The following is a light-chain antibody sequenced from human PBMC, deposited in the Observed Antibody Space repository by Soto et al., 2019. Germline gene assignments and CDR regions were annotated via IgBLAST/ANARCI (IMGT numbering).Light chain of an antibody. CDR1: QSVSSY. CDR2: DAS. Sequence: EIVLTQSPATLSLSPGERVTLSCRASQSVSSYFAWYQQKPGLAPRRLIYDASTRAAGIPARFSGSGSGTDFALTISSLEPDEFAVYYCLRRRVWPLTFGGGTKVEIK. CDR3: LRRRVWPLT. J-gene: IGKJ4*01. V-gene: IGKV3-11*01.